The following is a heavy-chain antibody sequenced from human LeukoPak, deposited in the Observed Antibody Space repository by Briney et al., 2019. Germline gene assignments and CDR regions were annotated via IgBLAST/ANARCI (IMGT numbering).Heavy chain of an antibody. CDR2: ISAYNGNT. V-gene: IGHV1-18*01. CDR3: ARATTMVRGVILDAFDI. J-gene: IGHJ3*02. CDR1: GYTFTSYG. Sequence: GASVKVSCKASGYTFTSYGISWVRQAPGQGLEWMGWISAYNGNTNYAQKLQGRVTMTTDTSTSTAYMELRSLRSDDTAVYYCARATTMVRGVILDAFDIWGQGTMVTVSS. D-gene: IGHD3-10*01.